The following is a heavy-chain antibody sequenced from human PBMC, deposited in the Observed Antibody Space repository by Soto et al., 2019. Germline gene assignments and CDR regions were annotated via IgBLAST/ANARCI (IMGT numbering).Heavy chain of an antibody. D-gene: IGHD2-15*01. CDR3: ARGRYCLTGRCFPNWFDS. CDR2: IYKSTTT. Sequence: PSENLSLTCSVSGDSISTVDYFWAWIRQPPGQALEYIGYIYKSTTTYYNPSFESRVAISLDTSKSQFSLNVTSVTAADTAVYFCARGRYCLTGRCFPNWFDSWGQGTLVTVCS. V-gene: IGHV4-30-4*01. CDR1: GDSISTVDYF. J-gene: IGHJ5*01.